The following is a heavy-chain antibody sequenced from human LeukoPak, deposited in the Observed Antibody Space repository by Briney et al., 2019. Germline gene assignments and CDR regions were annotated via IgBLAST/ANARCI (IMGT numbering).Heavy chain of an antibody. CDR1: GGSISSSNW. CDR3: ASADTAMVTPYYYYYYMDV. V-gene: IGHV4-4*02. Sequence: PSETLSLTCAVSGGSISSSNWWSWVRQPPGKGLEWIGEIYHSGSTNYNPSLKSRVTISVDKSKNQFSLKLSSVTAADTAVYYCASADTAMVTPYYYYYYMDVRGKGTTVTVSS. CDR2: IYHSGST. D-gene: IGHD5-18*01. J-gene: IGHJ6*03.